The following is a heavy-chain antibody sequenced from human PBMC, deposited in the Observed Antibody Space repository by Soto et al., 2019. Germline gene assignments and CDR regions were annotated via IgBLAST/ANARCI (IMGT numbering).Heavy chain of an antibody. D-gene: IGHD3-22*01. CDR3: ARGEGYYYDSSGYPDYYYYGMDV. Sequence: QVQLVQSGAEVKKPGSSVKVSCKASGGTFSSYAISWVRQAPGQGLECMGGIIPIFGTANYAQKFQGRVTITADKSTSTAYMELSSLRSEDTAVYYCARGEGYYYDSSGYPDYYYYGMDVGGHGTKVTVSS. CDR1: GGTFSSYA. V-gene: IGHV1-69*06. CDR2: IIPIFGTA. J-gene: IGHJ6*02.